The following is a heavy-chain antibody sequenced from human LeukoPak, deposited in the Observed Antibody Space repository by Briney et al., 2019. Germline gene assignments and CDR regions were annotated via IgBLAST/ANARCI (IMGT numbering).Heavy chain of an antibody. J-gene: IGHJ4*02. CDR3: ASHRRYSTGSEEFDY. Sequence: SETLSHTCTVSGGSISNSDYYGAWIRQPPGKGLEWIGSIYYSGNTYYNPSLKSRVTISVDTSKNQFSLKLSSVTAADTAVYYCASHRRYSTGSEEFDYWGQGTLVTVSS. CDR2: IYYSGNT. V-gene: IGHV4-39*01. CDR1: GGSISNSDYY. D-gene: IGHD6-19*01.